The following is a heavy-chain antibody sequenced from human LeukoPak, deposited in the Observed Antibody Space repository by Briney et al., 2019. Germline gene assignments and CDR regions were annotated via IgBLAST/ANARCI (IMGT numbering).Heavy chain of an antibody. CDR2: IYYSGST. J-gene: IGHJ3*02. CDR1: GGSISSYY. CDR3: ARAGYYDYVWGTYRSDAFDI. D-gene: IGHD3-16*02. Sequence: SETLSLTCTVSGGSISSYYWSWIRQPPGKGLEWIGYIYYSGSTNYNLSLKSRVTISVDTSKNQFSLKLSSVTAADTAVYYCARAGYYDYVWGTYRSDAFDIWGQGTMVTVSS. V-gene: IGHV4-59*08.